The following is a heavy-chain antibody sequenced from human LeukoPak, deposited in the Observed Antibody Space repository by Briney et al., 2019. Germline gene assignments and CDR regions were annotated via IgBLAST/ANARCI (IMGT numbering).Heavy chain of an antibody. D-gene: IGHD6-13*01. J-gene: IGHJ4*02. Sequence: QAGGSLRLSCAASGFTFSSYAMSWVRQAPGKGLEWVSAISGSGGSTYYADSVKGRFTISRDNPENTLYLQMNSLRAEDTAVYYCARDGSRSSSFDYWGQGTLVTVSS. CDR3: ARDGSRSSSFDY. CDR2: ISGSGGST. CDR1: GFTFSSYA. V-gene: IGHV3-23*01.